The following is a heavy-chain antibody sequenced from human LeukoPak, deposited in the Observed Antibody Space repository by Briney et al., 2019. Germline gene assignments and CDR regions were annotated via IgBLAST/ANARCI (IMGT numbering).Heavy chain of an antibody. Sequence: PGGSLRLSCAASGFTFSSYSMNWVRQAPGKGLEWVSSISSSSSYIYCADSVKGRFTISRDNAKNSLYLEMNSLRAEDTAVYYCARADSNIAARRIGFDYWGQGTLVTVSS. CDR2: ISSSSSYI. V-gene: IGHV3-21*06. CDR1: GFTFSSYS. CDR3: ARADSNIAARRIGFDY. J-gene: IGHJ4*02. D-gene: IGHD6-6*01.